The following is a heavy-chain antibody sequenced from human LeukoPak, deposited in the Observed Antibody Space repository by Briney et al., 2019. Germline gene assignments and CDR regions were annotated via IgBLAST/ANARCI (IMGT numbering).Heavy chain of an antibody. CDR3: ARRPFGGWSPLDY. Sequence: SETLSLTCTVSGGSISSYYWSWIRQPPGKGLEWIGYIYYSGSTNYNPSLKSRVTISVDTSKNQFSLNLSSVTAADTAVYYCARRPFGGWSPLDYWGQGTLVSVSS. CDR1: GGSISSYY. CDR2: IYYSGST. J-gene: IGHJ4*02. V-gene: IGHV4-59*08. D-gene: IGHD6-19*01.